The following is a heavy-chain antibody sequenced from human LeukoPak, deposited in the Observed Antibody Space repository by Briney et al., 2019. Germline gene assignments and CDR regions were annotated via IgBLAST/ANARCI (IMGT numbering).Heavy chain of an antibody. CDR3: ARVVTPDNWFDP. V-gene: IGHV4-30-2*01. CDR2: IYHSGST. CDR1: GGSVNSGSYY. Sequence: SETLSLTCTVSGGSVNSGSYYWSWIRQPPGKGLEWIGYIYHSGSTYYNPSLKSRVTISVDRSKNQFSLKLSSVTAADTAVYYCARVVTPDNWFDPWGQGTLVTVSS. J-gene: IGHJ5*02. D-gene: IGHD4-23*01.